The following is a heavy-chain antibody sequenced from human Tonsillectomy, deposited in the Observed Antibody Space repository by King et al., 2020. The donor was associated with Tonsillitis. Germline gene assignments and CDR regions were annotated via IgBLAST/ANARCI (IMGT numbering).Heavy chain of an antibody. CDR1: VGSISNSNW. CDR2: IYPTGRT. Sequence: VQLQESGPGLVKPSGTLSLTCAVSVGSISNSNWWSVVRQPPGKGLEWIGEIYPTGRTNYNPSLKSRVALSVDNSKNQFSLGLTSVTAADTAVYYCARSPNYYDSSGYSWAFDMWGQGTMVTVSS. CDR3: ARSPNYYDSSGYSWAFDM. V-gene: IGHV4-4*02. D-gene: IGHD3-22*01. J-gene: IGHJ3*02.